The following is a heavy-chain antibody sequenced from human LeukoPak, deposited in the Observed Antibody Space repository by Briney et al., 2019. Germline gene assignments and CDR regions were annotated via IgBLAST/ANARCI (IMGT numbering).Heavy chain of an antibody. CDR3: ATYSGVHHKTFDD. CDR2: IKQDESEK. V-gene: IGHV3-7*03. CDR1: GFTLSRYW. J-gene: IGHJ4*02. Sequence: PGGSLRLSCAASGFTLSRYWMSWVRQAPGEGPEWVANIKQDESEKDYADSVRGRFTISRDNAKNSLFLQMNSLRAEDTALYYCATYSGVHHKTFDDWGQGTVVTVSS. D-gene: IGHD1-26*01.